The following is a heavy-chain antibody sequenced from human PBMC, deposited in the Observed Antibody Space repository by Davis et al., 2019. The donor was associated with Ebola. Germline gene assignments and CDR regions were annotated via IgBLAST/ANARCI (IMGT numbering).Heavy chain of an antibody. Sequence: GESLKISCAASGFIFRNYAMHWVRQAPGKGLEWVAVVSRSERERLYADSVKGRFTISRDNSENTLYLQMNSLPADDAAVYYCARAVFHEVLDYWCQGTPVTVSS. CDR1: GFIFRNYA. CDR2: VSRSERER. CDR3: ARAVFHEVLDY. D-gene: IGHD3-3*01. J-gene: IGHJ4*02. V-gene: IGHV3-30*04.